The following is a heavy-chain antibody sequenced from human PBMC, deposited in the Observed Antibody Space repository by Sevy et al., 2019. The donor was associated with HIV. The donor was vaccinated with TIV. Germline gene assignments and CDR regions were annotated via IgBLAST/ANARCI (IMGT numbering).Heavy chain of an antibody. CDR2: ISHDGSLK. V-gene: IGHV3-30*03. Sequence: LSLTCVGSGFTFSTYAMHWVRQAPGKGLEWLAVISHDGSLKFHTDSVRGRFTISRDNSKNTVYLQMNSLRAEDTAVYYCAREHPGYNPFDNWGQGTLVTVSS. D-gene: IGHD5-12*01. CDR3: AREHPGYNPFDN. CDR1: GFTFSTYA. J-gene: IGHJ4*02.